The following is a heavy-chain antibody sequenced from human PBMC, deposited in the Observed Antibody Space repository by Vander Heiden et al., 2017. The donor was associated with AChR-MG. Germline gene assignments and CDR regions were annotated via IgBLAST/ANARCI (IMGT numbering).Heavy chain of an antibody. V-gene: IGHV4-31*03. CDR3: ARSPCSSAGCHISAFDI. J-gene: IGHJ3*02. CDR2: IYYSGST. D-gene: IGHD2-2*01. Sequence: QLQLQESGPGLVKPSQTLSLTCTLSVRSILSVVYYCISIRQPPGKGLEWIGYIYYSGSTYYNPSLKSRVTISVDTSTNQFSLKLSSVTAADTAVYYCARSPCSSAGCHISAFDIWGQGTMVTVSS. CDR1: VRSILSVVYY.